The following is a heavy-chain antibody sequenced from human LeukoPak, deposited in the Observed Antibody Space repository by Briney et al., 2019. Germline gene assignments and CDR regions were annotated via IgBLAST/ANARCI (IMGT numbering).Heavy chain of an antibody. CDR2: INHSGST. Sequence: PSETLSLTRAVYGGSFSGYYWSWIRQPPGKGLEWIGEINHSGSTNYNPSLKSRVTISVDTSKNQFSLKLSSVTAADTAVYYCARFPQIFGVVTGNDYWGQGTLVTVSS. V-gene: IGHV4-34*01. CDR1: GGSFSGYY. J-gene: IGHJ4*02. CDR3: ARFPQIFGVVTGNDY. D-gene: IGHD3-3*01.